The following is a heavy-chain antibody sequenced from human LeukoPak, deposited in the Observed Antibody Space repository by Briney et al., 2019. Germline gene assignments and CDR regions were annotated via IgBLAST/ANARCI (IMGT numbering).Heavy chain of an antibody. Sequence: GGSLRLSCAASGFTFSSYAMSWVRQAPGKGLEWVSAISGSGGSTYYADSVKGRFTISRDNSKNTLYLQMNSLRAEDTAVYYCARAPGYRGFLDYWGQGNLVTVSS. CDR2: ISGSGGST. J-gene: IGHJ4*02. CDR1: GFTFSSYA. V-gene: IGHV3-23*01. D-gene: IGHD5-18*01. CDR3: ARAPGYRGFLDY.